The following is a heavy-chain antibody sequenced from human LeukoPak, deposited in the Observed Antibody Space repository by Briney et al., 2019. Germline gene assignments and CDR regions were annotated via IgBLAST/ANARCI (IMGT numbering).Heavy chain of an antibody. CDR3: ARDLLYGTAVTWFDP. D-gene: IGHD6-13*01. V-gene: IGHV1-2*02. J-gene: IGHJ5*02. CDR1: GYTFTAFS. CDR2: INPNSGDT. Sequence: ASVKVSCKASGYTFTAFSLHWVRQAPGQGLEWMGWINPNSGDTTYPQMLQGRVTMTRDTSISTAYMELSSLRSDDTAIYYCARDLLYGTAVTWFDPWGQGTLVTVSS.